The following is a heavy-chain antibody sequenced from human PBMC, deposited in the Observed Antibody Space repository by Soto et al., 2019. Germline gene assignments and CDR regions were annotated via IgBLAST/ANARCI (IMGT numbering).Heavy chain of an antibody. D-gene: IGHD2-2*01. Sequence: PGESLKISCKGSGYSFTSYWISWVRQMPGKGLEWMGRIDPSDSYTNYSPSFQGHVTISADKSISTAYLQWSSLKASDTAMYYCARGYCSSTSCYRSNNWFDPWGQGTLVTVSS. J-gene: IGHJ5*02. CDR3: ARGYCSSTSCYRSNNWFDP. V-gene: IGHV5-10-1*01. CDR1: GYSFTSYW. CDR2: IDPSDSYT.